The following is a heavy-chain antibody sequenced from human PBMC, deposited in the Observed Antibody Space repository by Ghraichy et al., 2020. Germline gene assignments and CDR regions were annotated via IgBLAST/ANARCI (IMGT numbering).Heavy chain of an antibody. V-gene: IGHV3-23*01. CDR2: IRDSGGST. J-gene: IGHJ4*02. D-gene: IGHD3-10*01. Sequence: GGSLRLSCAASGFTFSSYSMSWVRQAPGKGLEWVSSIRDSGGSTYYSDSVKGRFTISRDNSKNTLYLQMNSLRAEDTAVYYCANVGGWGVIPFDYWGQGTLVTVSS. CDR1: GFTFSSYS. CDR3: ANVGGWGVIPFDY.